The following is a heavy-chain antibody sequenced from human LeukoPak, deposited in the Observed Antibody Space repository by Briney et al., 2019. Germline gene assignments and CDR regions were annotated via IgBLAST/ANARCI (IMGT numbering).Heavy chain of an antibody. D-gene: IGHD3-22*01. Sequence: SETLSLTCTVSGGSISSYYWSWIRQPPGKGLEWIGYIYYSGSTNYNPSLKSRVTISVDTSKNQFSLKLSSVTAADTAVYYCASVTENYAYDSTQNWFDPWGQGTLVTVSS. CDR2: IYYSGST. CDR1: GGSISSYY. CDR3: ASVTENYAYDSTQNWFDP. V-gene: IGHV4-59*01. J-gene: IGHJ5*02.